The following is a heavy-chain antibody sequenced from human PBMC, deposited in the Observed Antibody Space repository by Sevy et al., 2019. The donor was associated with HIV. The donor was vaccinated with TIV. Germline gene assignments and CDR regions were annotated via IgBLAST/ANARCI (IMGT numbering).Heavy chain of an antibody. CDR3: TRDHIGPTFDFDY. D-gene: IGHD1-26*01. V-gene: IGHV3-49*03. Sequence: GGSLRLSCTASGFTFGDFAMSWFRQAPGEGLEWISFIRSKAYGGTTEYAPSVRGRFIVSRDDSRNIAYLQMNSLRTEDTAVYYCTRDHIGPTFDFDYWGQGTLVTVSS. CDR2: IRSKAYGGTT. J-gene: IGHJ4*02. CDR1: GFTFGDFA.